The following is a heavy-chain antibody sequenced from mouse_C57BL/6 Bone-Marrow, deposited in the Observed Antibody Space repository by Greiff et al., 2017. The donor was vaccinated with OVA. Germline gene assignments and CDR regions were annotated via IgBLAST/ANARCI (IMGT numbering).Heavy chain of an antibody. CDR3: ARRGYGTALGPPMDY. J-gene: IGHJ4*01. CDR2: INPNNGGT. CDR1: GYTFTDYN. V-gene: IGHV1-18*01. D-gene: IGHD2-1*01. Sequence: EVQLQQSGPELVKPGASVKIPCKASGYTFTDYNMDWVKQSHGKSLEWIGDINPNNGGTIYNQKFKGKATLTVDKSSSTAYMELRSLTSEDTAVYYCARRGYGTALGPPMDYWGQGTSVTVSS.